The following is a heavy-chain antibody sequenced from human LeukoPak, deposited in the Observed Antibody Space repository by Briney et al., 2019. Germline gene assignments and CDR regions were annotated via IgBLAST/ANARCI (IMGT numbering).Heavy chain of an antibody. D-gene: IGHD7-27*01. J-gene: IGHJ4*02. CDR1: GFTFSSYW. Sequence: PGGSLRLSCAASGFTFSSYWMHWVRQAPGKGLVWFSRINSDGRSTSYADSVKGRFTIARDNAKNTLYLQMNSLRDEDTALYYCARVLGPSDWPFDYWGQGTLVTVSS. V-gene: IGHV3-74*01. CDR3: ARVLGPSDWPFDY. CDR2: INSDGRST.